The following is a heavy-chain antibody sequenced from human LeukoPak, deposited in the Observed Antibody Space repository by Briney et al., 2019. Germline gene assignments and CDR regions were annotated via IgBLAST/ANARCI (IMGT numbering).Heavy chain of an antibody. Sequence: GESLKISCKGSGYSFTSYWIGWVRQMPGKGLEWMGIIYLGDSDTRYSPSFQGQVTISADKSISTAYLQWSSLKASDTAMYYCARASPYCSSTSCSFDYWGQGTLVTVSS. CDR2: IYLGDSDT. J-gene: IGHJ4*02. D-gene: IGHD2-2*01. V-gene: IGHV5-51*01. CDR3: ARASPYCSSTSCSFDY. CDR1: GYSFTSYW.